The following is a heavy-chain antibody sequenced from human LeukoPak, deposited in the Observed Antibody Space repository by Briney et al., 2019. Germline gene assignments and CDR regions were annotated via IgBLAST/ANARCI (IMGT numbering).Heavy chain of an antibody. CDR1: GFTLADLS. CDR3: ATGVFCATTTCPGYQHYYYFMDV. J-gene: IGHJ6*03. D-gene: IGHD2-2*01. CDR2: FERKNGDT. Sequence: ASGKVSCKVSGFTLADLSMHWVRQAPGKGLEWVGGFERKNGDTIYAQRFRGRVTLTEDTSTGTAYMDLSSLSADDTAVYYCATGVFCATTTCPGYQHYYYFMDVWGKGTTVTVSS. V-gene: IGHV1-24*01.